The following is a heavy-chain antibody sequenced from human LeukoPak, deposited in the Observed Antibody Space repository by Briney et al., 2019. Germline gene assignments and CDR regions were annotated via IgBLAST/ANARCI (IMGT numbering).Heavy chain of an antibody. CDR3: AKAGVVVPAD. CDR1: GFTFSSYG. V-gene: IGHV3-30*18. CDR2: ISYDGSNK. J-gene: IGHJ4*02. Sequence: SLXLSCXASGFTFSSYGMHWVRQAPGKGLEWVAVISYDGSNKYYADSVKGRFTISRDNSKNTLYLQMNSLRAEDTAVYYCAKAGVVVPADWGQGTLVTVSS. D-gene: IGHD2-2*01.